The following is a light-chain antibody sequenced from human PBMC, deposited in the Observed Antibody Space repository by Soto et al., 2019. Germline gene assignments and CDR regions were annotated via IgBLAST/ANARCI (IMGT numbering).Light chain of an antibody. CDR2: AAS. CDR1: QDIRND. Sequence: AIQVTQSPSSLSASVRDRVTITCRTSQDIRNDLGWYQQKPGKAPKLLIYAASSLQSGVPSRFSGSGSGTEFTLTINNLQPEDFATYYCLQDYSYPRTFGQGTKVEIK. CDR3: LQDYSYPRT. J-gene: IGKJ1*01. V-gene: IGKV1-6*01.